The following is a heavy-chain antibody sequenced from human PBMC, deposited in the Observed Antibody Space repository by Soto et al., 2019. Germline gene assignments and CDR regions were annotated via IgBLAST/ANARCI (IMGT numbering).Heavy chain of an antibody. Sequence: PSETLSLTCAVYGGSFSGYYWSWIRQPPGKGLEWIGEINHSGSTNYNPSLKSRVTISVDTSKNQFSLRLSSVTAADTAVYYCARVPNWNYGWFDTWGQGNLVTVSS. CDR2: INHSGST. V-gene: IGHV4-34*01. CDR1: GGSFSGYY. D-gene: IGHD1-7*01. CDR3: ARVPNWNYGWFDT. J-gene: IGHJ5*02.